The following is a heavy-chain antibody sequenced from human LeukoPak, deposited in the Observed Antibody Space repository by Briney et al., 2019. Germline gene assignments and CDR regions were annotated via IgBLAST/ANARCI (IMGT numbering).Heavy chain of an antibody. CDR1: GYTLTELS. Sequence: ASVKVSCKVSGYTLTELSMHWVRQAPGKGLEWMGGFDPEDGVTIYAQKFQGRVTMTEDTSTDTAYMELSSLRSEDTAVYYCATSPYYYGSGSYYRWDYWGQGTLVTVSS. CDR2: FDPEDGVT. CDR3: ATSPYYYGSGSYYRWDY. D-gene: IGHD3-10*01. V-gene: IGHV1-24*01. J-gene: IGHJ4*02.